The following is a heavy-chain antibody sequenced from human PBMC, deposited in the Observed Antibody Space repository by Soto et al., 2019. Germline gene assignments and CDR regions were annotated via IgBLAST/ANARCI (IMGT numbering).Heavy chain of an antibody. D-gene: IGHD5-12*01. J-gene: IGHJ4*02. CDR2: ISSARFTT. Sequence: EVRLVESGGGLVQTRGSPRLSCAASGFTFSDYSMNWVRQAPGKGLEWLSYISSARFTTYYADSVKGRFTISRDNGKHLLFLQMNSLRDEDTAVYYCARDVLSGYASFDYWGQATRVTVSS. CDR3: ARDVLSGYASFDY. CDR1: GFTFSDYS. V-gene: IGHV3-48*02.